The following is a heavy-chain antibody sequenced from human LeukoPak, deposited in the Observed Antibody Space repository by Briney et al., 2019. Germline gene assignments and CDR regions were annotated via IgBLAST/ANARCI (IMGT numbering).Heavy chain of an antibody. CDR2: IYKGST. V-gene: IGHV4-4*07. Sequence: SETLSLTCTVSGGFISSYYWSWIRQPAGKGLEWIGRIYKGSTSYNPSLKSRVTMSVDTSKNQFSLRLTSVTAADTAVYYCATRDYYGSGSYYYWGQGTLVTVSS. CDR3: ATRDYYGSGSYYY. CDR1: GGFISSYY. D-gene: IGHD3-10*01. J-gene: IGHJ4*02.